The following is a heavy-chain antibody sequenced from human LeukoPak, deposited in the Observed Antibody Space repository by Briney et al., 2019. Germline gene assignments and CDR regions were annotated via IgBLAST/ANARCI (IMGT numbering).Heavy chain of an antibody. CDR2: INSDGSST. J-gene: IGHJ4*02. CDR3: AKDMEATISDYFDY. CDR1: GFTFSSYW. D-gene: IGHD5-12*01. V-gene: IGHV3-74*01. Sequence: TGGSLRLSCAASGFTFSSYWMHWVRQAPGKGLVWVSRINSDGSSTSYADSVKGRFTISRDNSKNTLYLQMNSLRAEDTAVYYCAKDMEATISDYFDYWGQGTLVTVSS.